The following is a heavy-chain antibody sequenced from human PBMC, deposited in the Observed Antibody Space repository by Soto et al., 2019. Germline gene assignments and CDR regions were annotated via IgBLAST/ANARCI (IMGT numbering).Heavy chain of an antibody. CDR2: ISAYNGNT. CDR1: GYTFTSYG. CDR3: ASDSDRDSSSWYGFSRRGSCDY. D-gene: IGHD6-13*01. Sequence: QVQLVQSGAEVKKPGASVKVSCKASGYTFTSYGISWVRQAPGQGLERMGWISAYNGNTNYAQKLQGRVTMTTDTPTSPGYMALRSLRSDDTAVYYCASDSDRDSSSWYGFSRRGSCDYWGQGTLVTVSS. J-gene: IGHJ4*02. V-gene: IGHV1-18*01.